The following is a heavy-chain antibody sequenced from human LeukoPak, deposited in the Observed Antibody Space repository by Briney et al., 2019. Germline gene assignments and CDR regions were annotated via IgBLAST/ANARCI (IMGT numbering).Heavy chain of an antibody. J-gene: IGHJ3*02. CDR2: ISYDGSNK. CDR3: ARDITGTTGAFDI. D-gene: IGHD1-7*01. Sequence: GGSLRPSCAASGFTFSSYAMHWVRQATGKGLEWVAVISYDGSNKYYADSVKGRFTTSRDNPKNTLYLQMNSLRAEDTAVYYCARDITGTTGAFDIWGQRTMVTVSS. CDR1: GFTFSSYA. V-gene: IGHV3-30-3*01.